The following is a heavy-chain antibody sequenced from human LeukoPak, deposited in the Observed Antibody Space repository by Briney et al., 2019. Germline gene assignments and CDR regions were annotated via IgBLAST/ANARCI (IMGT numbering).Heavy chain of an antibody. CDR3: TKDPNPFNYYDSSRPPTN. Sequence: GGSLRLSCAASGFTVSSNYMNWVRQAPGKGLEWVSVIYSGGSTYYIDSVKGPFTISRDNSKNTLYLQMNSLRAEDTAVYYCTKDPNPFNYYDSSRPPTNWGQGTLVTVSS. D-gene: IGHD3-22*01. CDR1: GFTVSSNY. V-gene: IGHV3-53*01. CDR2: IYSGGST. J-gene: IGHJ4*02.